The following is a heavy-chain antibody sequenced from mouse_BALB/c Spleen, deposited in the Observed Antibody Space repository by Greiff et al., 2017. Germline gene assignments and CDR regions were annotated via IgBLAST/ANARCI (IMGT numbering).Heavy chain of an antibody. CDR3: VREGIYYDGSGGMDY. D-gene: IGHD1-1*01. Sequence: EVQVVESGGGLVQPKGSLKLSCAASGFTFNTYAMLWVCPAPGKGLEWVARIRSKSNNYATYYADSVKDRFTISRDDSQSMLYLQMNNLKTEDTAMYYSVREGIYYDGSGGMDYWGQGTSVTVSS. V-gene: IGHV10-3*03. CDR1: GFTFNTYA. CDR2: IRSKSNNYAT. J-gene: IGHJ4*01.